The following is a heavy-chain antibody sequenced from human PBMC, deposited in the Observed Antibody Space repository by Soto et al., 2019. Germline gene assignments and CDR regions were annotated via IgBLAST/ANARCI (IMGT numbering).Heavy chain of an antibody. CDR2: IYHSGST. V-gene: IGHV4-30-2*01. Sequence: SETLFLTCAVSGGSISSGGYSWSWIRQPPGKGLEWIGYIYHSGSTYYNPSLKSRVTISVDRSKNQFSLKLSSVTAADTAVYYCARGGSKGSSWSGTTRYGMDVWGQGTTVTVSS. CDR1: GGSISSGGYS. CDR3: ARGGSKGSSWSGTTRYGMDV. D-gene: IGHD6-13*01. J-gene: IGHJ6*02.